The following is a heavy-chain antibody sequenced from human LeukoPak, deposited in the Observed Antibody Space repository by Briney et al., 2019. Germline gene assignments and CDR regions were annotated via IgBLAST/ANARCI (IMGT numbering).Heavy chain of an antibody. D-gene: IGHD5-18*01. CDR1: GFTFSSYA. J-gene: IGHJ4*02. V-gene: IGHV3-30-3*01. CDR3: ARDVGSYAFDY. CDR2: ISYDGSNK. Sequence: GGSLRLSCAASGFTFSSYAMHWVRQAPGKRLEWVAVISYDGSNKYYADSVKGRFTISRDNSKNTLYLQMNSLRAEDTAVYYCARDVGSYAFDYWGQGTLVTVSS.